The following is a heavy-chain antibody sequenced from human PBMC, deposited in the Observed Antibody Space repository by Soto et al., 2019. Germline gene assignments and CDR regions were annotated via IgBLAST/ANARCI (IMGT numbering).Heavy chain of an antibody. CDR2: ISYDGSNK. Sequence: GGSLRLSCAASGFTFSSYAMHWVRQAPGKGLEWVAVISYDGSNKYYADSVKGRFTISRDNSKNTLYLQMNSLRAEDTAVYYCARADTAMVVYYFDYWGQGTLVTVSS. CDR3: ARADTAMVVYYFDY. V-gene: IGHV3-30-3*01. J-gene: IGHJ4*02. CDR1: GFTFSSYA. D-gene: IGHD5-18*01.